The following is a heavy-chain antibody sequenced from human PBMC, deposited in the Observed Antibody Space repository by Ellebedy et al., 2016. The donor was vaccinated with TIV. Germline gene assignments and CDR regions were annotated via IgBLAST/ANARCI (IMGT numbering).Heavy chain of an antibody. Sequence: SETLSLTXTVSGGSISSYYWSWIRQPAGKGLEWIGRIYTSGSTNYNPSLKSRVTMSVDTSKNQFSLKLSSVTAADTAVYYCARAHVLLWFGGPFDYWGQGTLVTVSS. V-gene: IGHV4-4*07. CDR1: GGSISSYY. CDR2: IYTSGST. D-gene: IGHD3-10*01. CDR3: ARAHVLLWFGGPFDY. J-gene: IGHJ4*02.